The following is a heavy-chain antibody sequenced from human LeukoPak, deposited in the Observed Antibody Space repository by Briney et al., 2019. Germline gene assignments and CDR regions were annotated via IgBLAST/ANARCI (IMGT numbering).Heavy chain of an antibody. CDR1: GFTFSSYW. CDR2: IRRDGSET. Sequence: GGSLRLSCAASGFTFSSYWMSWVRQAPGKGLEWVANIRRDGSETHYVDSVMGRFTISRDNAKNSLYLQMNSLRAEDTAVYYCAKGSKYSSGWSDYWGQGTLVTVSS. D-gene: IGHD6-19*01. CDR3: AKGSKYSSGWSDY. V-gene: IGHV3-7*03. J-gene: IGHJ4*02.